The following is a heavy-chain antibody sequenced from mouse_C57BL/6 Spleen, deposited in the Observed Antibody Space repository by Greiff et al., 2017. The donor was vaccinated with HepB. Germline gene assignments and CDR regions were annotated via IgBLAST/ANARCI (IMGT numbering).Heavy chain of an antibody. Sequence: VHVKQSGPELVKPGASVKISCKASGYSFTGYYMHWVKQSHGNILDWIGYIYPYNGVSSYNQKFKGKATLTVDKSSSTAYMELRSLTSEDSAVYYCARSRDGYDGDYWGQGTSVTVSS. D-gene: IGHD2-2*01. CDR2: IYPYNGVS. CDR1: GYSFTGYY. J-gene: IGHJ4*01. CDR3: ARSRDGYDGDY. V-gene: IGHV1-31*01.